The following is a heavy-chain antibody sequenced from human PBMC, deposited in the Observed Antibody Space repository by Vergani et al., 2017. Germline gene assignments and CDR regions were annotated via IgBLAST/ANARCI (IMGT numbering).Heavy chain of an antibody. V-gene: IGHV4-34*01. D-gene: IGHD2-15*01. CDR1: GWSFSGYY. Sequence: QVQLQQWGAGLLKPSETLSLTCAVYGWSFSGYYWSWIRQPPGKGLEWIGEINHSGSTNYNPSLKSRVTISVDTSKNQFSLQLSSVTAADTAVYYCARTAVVVAAIDYWGQGTLVTVSS. CDR2: INHSGST. J-gene: IGHJ4*02. CDR3: ARTAVVVAAIDY.